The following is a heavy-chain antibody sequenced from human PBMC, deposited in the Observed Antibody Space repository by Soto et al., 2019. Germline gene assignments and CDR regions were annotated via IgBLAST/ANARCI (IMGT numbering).Heavy chain of an antibody. J-gene: IGHJ4*02. CDR1: GYTFTGYY. CDR2: INPNSGGT. CDR3: ARARIAVAPLFDY. V-gene: IGHV1-2*04. Sequence: ASVKVSCKASGYTFTGYYMHWVRQAPGQGLEWMGWINPNSGGTNYAQKFQGWVTMTRDTSISTAYMELSRLRSDDTAVYYCARARIAVAPLFDYWGQGTLVTSPQ. D-gene: IGHD6-19*01.